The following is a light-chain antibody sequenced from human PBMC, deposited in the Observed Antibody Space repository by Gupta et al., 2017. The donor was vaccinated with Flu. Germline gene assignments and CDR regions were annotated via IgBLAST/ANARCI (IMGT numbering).Light chain of an antibody. Sequence: SITIACTGTSSDVGDYNFVSWYQQHPGKAPKLIIYEGSKRPSGVSNRFSGSKSGNTASLRISGLQAEDEAYYSCCSYAGSYTYVFGTGTKVT. CDR2: EGS. CDR1: SSDVGDYNF. V-gene: IGLV2-23*01. J-gene: IGLJ1*01. CDR3: CSYAGSYTYV.